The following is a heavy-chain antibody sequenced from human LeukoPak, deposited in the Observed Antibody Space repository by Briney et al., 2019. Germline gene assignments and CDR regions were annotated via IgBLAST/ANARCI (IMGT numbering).Heavy chain of an antibody. V-gene: IGHV4-39*07. Sequence: PSETLSLTCTVSGGSISSSSYYWGWIRQPPGKGLEWIGSIYYSGSTCYNPSLQSRVTISVDTSKNQFSLKLSSVTAADTAVYYCARLSLVTRDFDYWGQGTLVTVSS. J-gene: IGHJ4*02. CDR1: GGSISSSSYY. CDR2: IYYSGST. CDR3: ARLSLVTRDFDY. D-gene: IGHD4-23*01.